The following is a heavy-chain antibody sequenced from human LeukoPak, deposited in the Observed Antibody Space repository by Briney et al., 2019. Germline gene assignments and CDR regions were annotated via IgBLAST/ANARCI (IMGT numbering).Heavy chain of an antibody. V-gene: IGHV5-51*01. D-gene: IGHD2-2*01. J-gene: IGHJ6*02. CDR1: GYSFTSYW. Sequence: GESLKISCKGSGYSFTSYWIGWVRQMPGKGLEWMGIIYPGDSDTRYSPSFQGQVTISADKSISTAYLQWNSLKASDTAMYYCASSSKAAKSTSSYGMDVWGQGTTVTVSS. CDR3: ASSSKAAKSTSSYGMDV. CDR2: IYPGDSDT.